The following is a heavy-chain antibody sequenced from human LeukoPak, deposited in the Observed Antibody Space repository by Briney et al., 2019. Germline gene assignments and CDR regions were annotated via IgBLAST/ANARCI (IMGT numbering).Heavy chain of an antibody. CDR1: GFTFSSYA. Sequence: GGSLRLSCAASGFTFSSYAMHWVRQAPGKGLEWVAVISYDGSNKYYADSVKGRFTISRDNSKNTLYLQMNSLRAEDTAVYYCARVAVAVAGLGFDYWGQGTLVTVSS. J-gene: IGHJ4*02. CDR3: ARVAVAVAGLGFDY. V-gene: IGHV3-30*04. CDR2: ISYDGSNK. D-gene: IGHD6-19*01.